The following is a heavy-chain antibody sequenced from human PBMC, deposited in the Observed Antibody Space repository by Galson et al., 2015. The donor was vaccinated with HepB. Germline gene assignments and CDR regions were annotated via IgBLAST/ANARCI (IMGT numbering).Heavy chain of an antibody. J-gene: IGHJ6*03. Sequence: SLRLSCAASGFTFSSYSMNWVRQAPGKGLEWVSSISSSSSYIYYADSVKGRFTISRDNAKNSLYLQMNSLRAEDTAVYYCARAYCSSTSCYSVYYYYMDVWGKGTTVTVSS. CDR1: GFTFSSYS. V-gene: IGHV3-21*01. CDR2: ISSSSSYI. CDR3: ARAYCSSTSCYSVYYYYMDV. D-gene: IGHD2-2*01.